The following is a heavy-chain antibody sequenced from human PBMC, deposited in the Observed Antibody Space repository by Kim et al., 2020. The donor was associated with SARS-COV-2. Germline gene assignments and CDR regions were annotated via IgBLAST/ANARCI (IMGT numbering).Heavy chain of an antibody. Sequence: GGSLRLSCTASGFGFSVYGMDWVRQAPGKGLEWVAHIDSSGGPIFYADSVKGRFTMSRDNAKNSLYLKMNSLRDEDTAVYYCAGRGFDYWGQGSL. V-gene: IGHV3-48*02. J-gene: IGHJ4*02. CDR2: IDSSGGPI. CDR3: AGRGFDY. CDR1: GFGFSVYG.